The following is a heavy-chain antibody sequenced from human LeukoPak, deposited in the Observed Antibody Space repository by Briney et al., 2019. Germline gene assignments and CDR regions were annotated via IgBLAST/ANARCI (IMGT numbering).Heavy chain of an antibody. V-gene: IGHV3-11*01. Sequence: GGSLRLSCAASGFIFSDYYMSWIRQAPGKGLEWVAYIDTSGRTIYTADSVKGRFAISRDNTKDSLSLQMNSLRAEDTATYYCATMVVGAALSYFDLWGRGTLVTVSS. D-gene: IGHD6-25*01. CDR2: IDTSGRTI. J-gene: IGHJ2*01. CDR3: ATMVVGAALSYFDL. CDR1: GFIFSDYY.